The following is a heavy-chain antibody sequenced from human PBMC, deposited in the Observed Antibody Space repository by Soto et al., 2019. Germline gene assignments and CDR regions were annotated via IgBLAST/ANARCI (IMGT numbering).Heavy chain of an antibody. CDR2: INVGTGNT. Sequence: ASVKVSFKASGYIFTRYAVHWLSQAPGQRPERMGRINVGTGNTEYSQKFQGRVTITRDTAATTAYMELSSLTSEDTAVYYCARVRMGDYYDSSGYYRNDAFDLWGQGTMVTVSS. D-gene: IGHD3-22*01. CDR1: GYIFTRYA. V-gene: IGHV1-3*01. CDR3: ARVRMGDYYDSSGYYRNDAFDL. J-gene: IGHJ3*01.